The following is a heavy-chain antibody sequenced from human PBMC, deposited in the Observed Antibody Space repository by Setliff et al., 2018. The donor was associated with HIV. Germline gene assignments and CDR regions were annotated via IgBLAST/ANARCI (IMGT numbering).Heavy chain of an antibody. CDR1: GGPINYYY. CDR2: IRSNGNT. V-gene: IGHV4-4*07. J-gene: IGHJ5*02. Sequence: SGNLSLTCTVSGGPINYYYWNWIRQPAGKGLEWLGRIRSNGNTNFNPSLKSRINMSVDMSKNQFSMKLASVTAADTALYYCARGREAVGDWFDPWGQGIQVTVSS. CDR3: ARGREAVGDWFDP. D-gene: IGHD1-26*01.